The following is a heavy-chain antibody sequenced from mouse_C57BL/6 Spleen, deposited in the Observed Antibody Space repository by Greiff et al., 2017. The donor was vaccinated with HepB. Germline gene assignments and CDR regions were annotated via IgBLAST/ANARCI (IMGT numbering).Heavy chain of an antibody. V-gene: IGHV1-59*01. CDR3: AAEDYSYYFDY. D-gene: IGHD1-1*01. Sequence: VQLQQPGAELVRPGTSVKLSCKASGYTFTSYWMHWVKQRPGQGLEWIGVIDPSDSYTNYNQKFKGKATLTVDTSSSTAYMQLSSLTSEDSAVYYCAAEDYSYYFDYWGQGTTLTVSS. J-gene: IGHJ2*01. CDR2: IDPSDSYT. CDR1: GYTFTSYW.